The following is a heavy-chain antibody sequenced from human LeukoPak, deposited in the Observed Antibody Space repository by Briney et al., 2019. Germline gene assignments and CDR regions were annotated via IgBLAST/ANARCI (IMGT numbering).Heavy chain of an antibody. CDR3: ARYGAPYYFDY. J-gene: IGHJ4*02. V-gene: IGHV1-69*04. D-gene: IGHD1-26*01. CDR2: IIPILGIA. CDR1: GGTFSSYA. Sequence: SVKVSCKASGGTFSSYAISWVRQAPGQGLEWMGRIIPILGIANYAQKFQGRVTVTADKSTSTAYMELSSLRSADTAVYYCARYGAPYYFDYWGQGTLVTVSS.